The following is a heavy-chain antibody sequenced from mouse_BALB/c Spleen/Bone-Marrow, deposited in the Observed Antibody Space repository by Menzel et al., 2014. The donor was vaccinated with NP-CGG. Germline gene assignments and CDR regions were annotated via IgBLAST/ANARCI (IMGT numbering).Heavy chain of an antibody. Sequence: VQLQQSGTELVMPGASVKMSCKASGYTFTVYWMHWVKQRPGQGLEWIGAIDTSDTYTNYNQKFKGKATLTVDESSSTAYMQLSSLTSEDSAVYFCTREWDGYYFDYWGQGTTLTVSS. CDR3: TREWDGYYFDY. J-gene: IGHJ2*01. CDR1: GYTFTVYW. V-gene: IGHV1-69*01. CDR2: IDTSDTYT. D-gene: IGHD4-1*01.